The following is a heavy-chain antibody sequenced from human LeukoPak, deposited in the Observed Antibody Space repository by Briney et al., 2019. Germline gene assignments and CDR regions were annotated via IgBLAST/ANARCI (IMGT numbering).Heavy chain of an antibody. CDR3: ARLIGDYYDNSRSSYWHGHLDY. D-gene: IGHD3-22*01. V-gene: IGHV1-46*01. Sequence: GASVKASCKASGYTFTRNYINWLRQAPGQGLEWTGMIDPSGGGTAYAQKFQDRVTMTSDTSTSTVYMELNSLRSEDTAVYYCARLIGDYYDNSRSSYWHGHLDYWGQGALVTVSS. CDR1: GYTFTRNY. J-gene: IGHJ4*02. CDR2: IDPSGGGT.